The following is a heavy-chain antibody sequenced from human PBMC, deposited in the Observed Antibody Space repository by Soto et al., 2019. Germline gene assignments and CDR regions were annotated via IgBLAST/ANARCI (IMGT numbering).Heavy chain of an antibody. J-gene: IGHJ5*02. CDR1: GYTFTSYG. D-gene: IGHD3-9*01. CDR3: ARAGHYDILTGYYNWFDP. CDR2: ISAYNGNT. Sequence: ASVKVSCKASGYTFTSYGISWVRQAPGQGLEWMGWISAYNGNTNYAQKLQGRVTMTTDTSTSTAYMELRSLRSDDTAVYYCARAGHYDILTGYYNWFDPWGQGTLVTVSS. V-gene: IGHV1-18*01.